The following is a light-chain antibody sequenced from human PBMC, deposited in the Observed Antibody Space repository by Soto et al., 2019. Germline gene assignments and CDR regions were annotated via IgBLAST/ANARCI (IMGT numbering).Light chain of an antibody. CDR3: QQYYSTPPTWT. V-gene: IGKV4-1*01. J-gene: IGKJ1*01. CDR2: WAS. CDR1: QSVLYSSNNKNY. Sequence: DFVMTQSPDSLAVSLGERATINCKSSQSVLYSSNNKNYLAWYQQKPGQPPKLLIYWASTRESGVPDRFSGSGSGTDFTLTISSLQAEDVAVYYCQQYYSTPPTWTFGQGTKVDNK.